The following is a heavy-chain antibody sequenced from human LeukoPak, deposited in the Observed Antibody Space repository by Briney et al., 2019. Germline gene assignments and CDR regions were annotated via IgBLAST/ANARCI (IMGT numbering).Heavy chain of an antibody. V-gene: IGHV3-23*01. CDR1: GFTFSSYA. D-gene: IGHD5-18*01. Sequence: GGSLRLSCAASGFTFSSYAMSWVRQAPGKGLEWVSAISGSGGSTYYADSVKGRFTISRDNSKNTLYLQMNSLRAEDTAVYYCARSFARGYSYDYYYYGMDVWGQGTTVTVSS. CDR3: ARSFARGYSYDYYYYGMDV. J-gene: IGHJ6*02. CDR2: ISGSGGST.